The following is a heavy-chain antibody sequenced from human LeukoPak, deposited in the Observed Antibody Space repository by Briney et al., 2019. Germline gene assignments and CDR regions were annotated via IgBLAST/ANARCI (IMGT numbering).Heavy chain of an antibody. J-gene: IGHJ4*02. V-gene: IGHV4-59*01. CDR2: IYYSGST. Sequence: SETLSLTCTVSGGSISSYYSSWIRQPPGKGLEWIGYIYYSGSTNYNPSLKSRVTISVDTSKNQFSLKLSSVTAADTAVYYCAREVGGYSSSWYGDYFDYWGQGTLVTVSS. D-gene: IGHD6-13*01. CDR3: AREVGGYSSSWYGDYFDY. CDR1: GGSISSYY.